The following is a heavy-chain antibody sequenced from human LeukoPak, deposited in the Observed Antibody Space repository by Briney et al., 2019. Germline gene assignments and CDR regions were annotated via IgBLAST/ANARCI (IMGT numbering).Heavy chain of an antibody. D-gene: IGHD6-13*01. CDR3: ARDWGSSWSSY. CDR1: GFTFSGYA. J-gene: IGHJ4*02. CDR2: ISYDGSNK. V-gene: IGHV3-30*04. Sequence: PGGSLRLSCAASGFTFSGYAMHWVRQAPGKGLEWVAVISYDGSNKYYADSVKGRFTISRDNSKNTLYLQMNSLRAEDAAVYYCARDWGSSWSSYWGQGPLVTVSS.